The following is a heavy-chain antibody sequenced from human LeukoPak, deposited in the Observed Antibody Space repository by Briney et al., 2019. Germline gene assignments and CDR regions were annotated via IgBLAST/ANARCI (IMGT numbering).Heavy chain of an antibody. CDR2: INHSGST. J-gene: IGHJ5*02. CDR3: ARGNHYYGSGSYYARNWFDP. CDR1: GGSFSGYY. Sequence: SETLSLTCAVYGGSFSGYYWSWIRQPPGKGLEWIGEINHSGSTNYNPSLKSRVTISVDTSKNQFSLKPSSVTAADTAVYYCARGNHYYGSGSYYARNWFDPWGQGTLVTVSS. V-gene: IGHV4-34*01. D-gene: IGHD3-10*01.